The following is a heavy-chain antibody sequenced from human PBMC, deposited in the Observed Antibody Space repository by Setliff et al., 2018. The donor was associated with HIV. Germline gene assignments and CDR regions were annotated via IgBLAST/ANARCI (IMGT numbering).Heavy chain of an antibody. CDR2: INYSGTT. J-gene: IGHJ4*02. Sequence: SETLSLTCAIYGGSFSGNYWSWIRQPPGKGLEWIGEINYSGTTNHNPFLKSRVTISVDTSKSQFSLKLNSMTAADTAVYYCARGGYYYDSGSSFDSWGQGTLVTVSS. CDR3: ARGGYYYDSGSSFDS. V-gene: IGHV4-34*01. CDR1: GGSFSGNY. D-gene: IGHD3-10*01.